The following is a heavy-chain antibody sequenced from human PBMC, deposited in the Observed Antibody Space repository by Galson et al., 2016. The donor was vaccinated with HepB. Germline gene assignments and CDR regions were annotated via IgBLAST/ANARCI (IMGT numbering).Heavy chain of an antibody. Sequence: QSGAEVKKPGESLKISCETSGYTFTNYWIGWVRQVPAKGLEWMGIIYPGASDTKYSPSFQGHVTLSVDKFITTAYVQWRSLKASDSAIYYCGRLSRNATGGYFDYWGQGILVTVSS. V-gene: IGHV5-51*01. J-gene: IGHJ4*02. CDR3: GRLSRNATGGYFDY. CDR2: IYPGASDT. CDR1: GYTFTNYW. D-gene: IGHD2-2*01.